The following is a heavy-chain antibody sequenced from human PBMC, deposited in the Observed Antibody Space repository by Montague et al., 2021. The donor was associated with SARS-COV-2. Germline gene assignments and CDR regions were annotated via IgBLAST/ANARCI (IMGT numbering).Heavy chain of an antibody. J-gene: IGHJ6*02. D-gene: IGHD3-9*01. V-gene: IGHV3-48*04. CDR1: GFTLSSYS. CDR2: ISSSGSTI. Sequence: SLRLSCAASGFTLSSYSMDWVRQAPGKGLEWVSYISSSGSTIYYADSVKGRFTISRDNAKNSLYLQMNSLRAEDTAVYYCARGEENYDTLTGYHKDYYYYYGMDVWGQGTTVTVSS. CDR3: ARGEENYDTLTGYHKDYYYYYGMDV.